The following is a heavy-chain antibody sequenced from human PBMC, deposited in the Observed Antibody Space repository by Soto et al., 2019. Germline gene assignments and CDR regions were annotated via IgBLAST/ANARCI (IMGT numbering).Heavy chain of an antibody. CDR2: IIPIFGRA. D-gene: IGHD2-2*01. J-gene: IGHJ5*02. CDR3: ARPCGSSNSCYAGGGFDP. Sequence: QVQLVQSGAEVKKPGSSVKVSCKASGGTFSSYAISWVRQAPGQGLEWMGGIIPIFGRANYAQKFQGRVTHTADESTNTAYMGLSSLRSADTAVYYCARPCGSSNSCYAGGGFDPWGQGTLVTVSS. V-gene: IGHV1-69*01. CDR1: GGTFSSYA.